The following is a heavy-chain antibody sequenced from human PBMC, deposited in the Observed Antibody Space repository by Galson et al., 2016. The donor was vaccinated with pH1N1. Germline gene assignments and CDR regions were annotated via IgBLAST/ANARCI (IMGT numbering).Heavy chain of an antibody. CDR1: GGSISSSSYY. D-gene: IGHD5-18*01. Sequence: ETLSLTCTVSGGSISSSSYYWGWIRQPPGKGLEWIGSIYYSGSTYYNPSLKSRVTVSVDTSKNQFSLKLSSVTAADTAVYYCARPDRNSVDYFDYWGQGTLVTVSS. J-gene: IGHJ4*02. CDR2: IYYSGST. V-gene: IGHV4-39*01. CDR3: ARPDRNSVDYFDY.